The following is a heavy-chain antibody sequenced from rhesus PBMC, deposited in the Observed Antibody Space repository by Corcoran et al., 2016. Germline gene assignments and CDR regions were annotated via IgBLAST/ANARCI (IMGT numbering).Heavy chain of an antibody. J-gene: IGHJ3*01. V-gene: IGHV4S12*01. Sequence: QVQLQESGPGVVKPSETLSLTCAVSGGTISSGYCYWSRIRQPPGMVLEWIGGIYSSSESTNYNPSLKSRVTISKDTSKNQFSLKLSSVTATDTAVYYCATANDYGSTYAFDFWGQGLRVTVSS. CDR1: GGTISSGYCY. D-gene: IGHD4-29*01. CDR2: IYSSSEST. CDR3: ATANDYGSTYAFDF.